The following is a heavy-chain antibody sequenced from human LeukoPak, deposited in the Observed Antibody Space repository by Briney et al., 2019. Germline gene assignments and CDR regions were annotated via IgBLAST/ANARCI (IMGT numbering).Heavy chain of an antibody. J-gene: IGHJ6*03. V-gene: IGHV1-69*13. CDR3: ARGFWSGYLHNYYMDV. D-gene: IGHD3-3*01. CDR2: IIPLFGTA. Sequence: GASVKVSCKASGGIFISYGIGWVRQARGQGLERVGGIIPLFGTADYAQKFQGRVTITADESTSTAYMELRSLRSEDTAVYYCARGFWSGYLHNYYMDVWGKGTTVIVSS. CDR1: GGIFISYG.